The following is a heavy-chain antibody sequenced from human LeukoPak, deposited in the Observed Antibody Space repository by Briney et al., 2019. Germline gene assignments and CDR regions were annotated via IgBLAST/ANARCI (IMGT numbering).Heavy chain of an antibody. CDR2: IYYSGST. V-gene: IGHV4-30-4*01. CDR1: GGSISSGDYY. D-gene: IGHD2-15*01. Sequence: SETLSLTCTVSGGSISSGDYYWSWIRQPPGKGLEWIGYIYYSGSTYYNPSLKSRVTISVDTSKNQFSPKLSSVTAADTAVYYCARGRGSGIKYWGQGTLVTVSS. CDR3: ARGRGSGIKY. J-gene: IGHJ4*02.